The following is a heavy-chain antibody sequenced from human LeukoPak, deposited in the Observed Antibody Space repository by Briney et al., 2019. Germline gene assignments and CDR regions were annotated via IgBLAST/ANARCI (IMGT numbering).Heavy chain of an antibody. CDR3: ARRRKLGVSGGCCWFDP. CDR1: GGSISSYY. J-gene: IGHJ5*02. CDR2: IHTSGST. Sequence: PSETLSLTCTVSGGSISSYYWSWIRQPPGKGLEWIGYIHTSGSTNYNPSLKSRVTISVDTSKNQFSLKLSSVTAADTAVYYCARRRKLGVSGGCCWFDPWGQGTLVTVSS. V-gene: IGHV4-4*09. D-gene: IGHD3-16*01.